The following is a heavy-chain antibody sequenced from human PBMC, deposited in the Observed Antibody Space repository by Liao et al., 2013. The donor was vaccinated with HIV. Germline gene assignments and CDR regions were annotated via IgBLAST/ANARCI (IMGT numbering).Heavy chain of an antibody. CDR2: ISGGGST. Sequence: QVQLQESGPGLVKPSETLSLTCTVSGGSISSYYWSWIRQPPGKGLEWIGRISGGGSTNYNPSLKSRVTISVDTSKNQFSLKLSSVTAADTAVYYCARENTVLRFLEWLPNYFDYWGQGTLVTVSS. V-gene: IGHV4-4*08. CDR1: GGSISSYY. J-gene: IGHJ4*02. D-gene: IGHD3-3*01. CDR3: ARENTVLRFLEWLPNYFDY.